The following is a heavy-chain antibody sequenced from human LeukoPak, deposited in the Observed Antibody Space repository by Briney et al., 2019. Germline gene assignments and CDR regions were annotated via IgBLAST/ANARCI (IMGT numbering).Heavy chain of an antibody. D-gene: IGHD6-13*01. Sequence: GGSLRLSCAASGFTFSSYSMNWVRQAPGKGLEWVSSISSSSSYIYYVDSVKGRFTISRDNAKNSLYLQMNSLRAEDTAVYYCARDRQQLFDYWGQGTLVTVSS. CDR2: ISSSSSYI. CDR3: ARDRQQLFDY. J-gene: IGHJ4*02. CDR1: GFTFSSYS. V-gene: IGHV3-21*01.